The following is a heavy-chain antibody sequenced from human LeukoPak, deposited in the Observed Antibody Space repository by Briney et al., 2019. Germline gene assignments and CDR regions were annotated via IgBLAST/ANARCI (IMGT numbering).Heavy chain of an antibody. J-gene: IGHJ4*02. CDR2: ISYDGSNK. V-gene: IGHV3-30*03. CDR3: ARDQGRRGVDYFDY. CDR1: GFTFSSYG. D-gene: IGHD1-1*01. Sequence: PGGSLRLSCAASGFTFSSYGMHWVRQAPGKGLEWVAVISYDGSNKYYADSVKGRFTISRDNSKNTLYLQMNSLRAEDTAVYYCARDQGRRGVDYFDYWGQGTLVTVSS.